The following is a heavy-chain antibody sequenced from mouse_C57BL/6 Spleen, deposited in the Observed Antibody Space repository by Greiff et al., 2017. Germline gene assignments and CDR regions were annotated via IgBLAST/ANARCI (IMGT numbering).Heavy chain of an antibody. D-gene: IGHD1-1*01. V-gene: IGHV5-9-1*02. Sequence: EVQLVESGEGLVKPGGSLKLSCAASGFTFSSYAMSWVRQTPEKRLEWVAYISSGGDYIYYADTVKGRFTISRDNARNTLYLQMSSLKSEDTAMYYCTRDPLYYGGFAYWGQGTLVTVSA. CDR1: GFTFSSYA. CDR2: ISSGGDYI. J-gene: IGHJ3*01. CDR3: TRDPLYYGGFAY.